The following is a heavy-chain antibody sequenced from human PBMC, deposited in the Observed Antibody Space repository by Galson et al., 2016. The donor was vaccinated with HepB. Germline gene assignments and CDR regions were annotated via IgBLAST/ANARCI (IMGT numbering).Heavy chain of an antibody. CDR2: TYYRSGWYR. Sequence: CAISGDSVSSNTAGWNWLRQSPSRGLEWLGRTYYRSGWYRDYASSVRSRLIINPHISKNQFSLQLNSVTPDDMAVYYGTRVNLLGRGMNVWGQGTTVTVSS. CDR1: GDSVSSNTAG. CDR3: TRVNLLGRGMNV. V-gene: IGHV6-1*01. J-gene: IGHJ6*02.